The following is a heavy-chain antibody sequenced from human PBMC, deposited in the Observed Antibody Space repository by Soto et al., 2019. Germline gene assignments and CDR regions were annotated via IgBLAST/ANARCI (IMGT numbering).Heavy chain of an antibody. CDR2: IYYSGST. V-gene: IGHV4-39*01. Sequence: SETLSLTCTVSGGSISSSSYYWGWIRQPPGKGLEWIGSIYYSGSTYYNPSLKSRVTISVDTSKNQFSLKLSSVTAADTAVYYCASLPVLRYFDSNYYYYYGMDVWGQGTTVTVSS. J-gene: IGHJ6*02. CDR1: GGSISSSSYY. D-gene: IGHD3-9*01. CDR3: ASLPVLRYFDSNYYYYYGMDV.